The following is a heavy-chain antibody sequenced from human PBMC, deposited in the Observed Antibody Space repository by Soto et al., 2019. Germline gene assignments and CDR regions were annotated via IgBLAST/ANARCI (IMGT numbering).Heavy chain of an antibody. D-gene: IGHD5-12*01. Sequence: SETLSLTCTVSGGSISSGDYYWSWIRQPPGKGLEWIGYIYYSGSTYYNPSLKSRVTISVDTSKNQFSLKLSSVTAADTAVYYCAREEDAVDGYTFNAFDIWGQGTMVTVSS. V-gene: IGHV4-30-4*01. CDR2: IYYSGST. CDR3: AREEDAVDGYTFNAFDI. J-gene: IGHJ3*02. CDR1: GGSISSGDYY.